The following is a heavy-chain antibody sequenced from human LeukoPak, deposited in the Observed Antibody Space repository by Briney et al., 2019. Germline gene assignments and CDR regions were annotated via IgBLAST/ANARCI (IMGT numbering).Heavy chain of an antibody. J-gene: IGHJ6*02. V-gene: IGHV3-21*01. Sequence: GGSLRLSCAASGFTFSSYSMNWVRQAPGKGLEWVSSISSSSSYIYYADSVKGRFTISRDNAKNSLYLQMNSLRAEDTAVYYCARVANYYGSGSYYKSYYYGMDVWGQGTTVTVSS. CDR3: ARVANYYGSGSYYKSYYYGMDV. D-gene: IGHD3-10*01. CDR1: GFTFSSYS. CDR2: ISSSSSYI.